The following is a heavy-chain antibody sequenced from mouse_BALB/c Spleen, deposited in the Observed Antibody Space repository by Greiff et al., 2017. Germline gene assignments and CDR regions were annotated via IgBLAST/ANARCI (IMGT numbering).Heavy chain of an antibody. CDR3: TRSDYGNYAMDY. Sequence: LQQPGSELVRPGASVKLSCKASGYTFTSYWMHWVKQRPGQGLEWIGNIYPGSGSTNYDEKFKSKATLTVDTSSSTAYMQFSSLTSEDSAVYYCTRSDYGNYAMDYWGQGTSVTVSS. D-gene: IGHD2-1*01. V-gene: IGHV1S22*01. J-gene: IGHJ4*01. CDR2: IYPGSGST. CDR1: GYTFTSYW.